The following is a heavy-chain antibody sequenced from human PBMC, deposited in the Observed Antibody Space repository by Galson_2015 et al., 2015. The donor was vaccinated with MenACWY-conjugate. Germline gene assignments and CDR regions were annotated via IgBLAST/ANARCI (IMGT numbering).Heavy chain of an antibody. J-gene: IGHJ4*02. Sequence: SVKVSCKASGGSFTTYPISWVRQAPGQGLERMGRVIPALGTANYAQEFQGRVTIAADKSTSTVYMDLSSLRSEDTAVYYCARGRQWGDYFDSWGQGTLVIVSS. CDR3: ARGRQWGDYFDS. D-gene: IGHD6-19*01. V-gene: IGHV1-69*08. CDR2: VIPALGTA. CDR1: GGSFTTYP.